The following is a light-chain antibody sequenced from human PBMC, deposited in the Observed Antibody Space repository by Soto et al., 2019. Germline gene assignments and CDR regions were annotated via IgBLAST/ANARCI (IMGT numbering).Light chain of an antibody. CDR1: HSVSSTY. CDR2: GAS. CDR3: QHYGSLVLT. Sequence: EIVLTQSPGTLSLSPGERATLSCRASHSVSSTYLAWYQQKPGQAPRLLIYGASSSATGIPDRFSGSGSGTDFTLTISRLEPEDFAVYYCQHYGSLVLTFGGGTKVEIK. V-gene: IGKV3-20*01. J-gene: IGKJ4*01.